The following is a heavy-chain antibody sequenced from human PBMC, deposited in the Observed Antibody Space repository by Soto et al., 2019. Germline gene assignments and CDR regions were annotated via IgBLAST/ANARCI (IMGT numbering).Heavy chain of an antibody. D-gene: IGHD2-21*01. V-gene: IGHV1-18*01. Sequence: ASAKVSCKAPGYSFTSYGISWVRQAPGQGLEWMGWISAYNGNTNYAQKLQGRVTMTTDTSTSTAYMELRSLRSDDTAVYYCAREGMVVRNDYGGQGTLVTVSS. CDR1: GYSFTSYG. CDR3: AREGMVVRNDY. CDR2: ISAYNGNT. J-gene: IGHJ4*02.